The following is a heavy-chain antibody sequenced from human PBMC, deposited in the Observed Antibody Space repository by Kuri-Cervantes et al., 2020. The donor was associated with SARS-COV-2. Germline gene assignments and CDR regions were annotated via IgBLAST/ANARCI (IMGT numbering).Heavy chain of an antibody. Sequence: SGTLSLTCTAPGAPISGYSWSWIRQPPGKGLEWIGYIFYSGNTNYHPSLKSRVTISVDTSRKQVSLKLSSVTAADTAVYYCARDGARGDSGALYYFDDWGQGALVTVSS. D-gene: IGHD1-26*01. V-gene: IGHV4-59*13. CDR1: GAPISGYS. CDR2: IFYSGNT. J-gene: IGHJ4*02. CDR3: ARDGARGDSGALYYFDD.